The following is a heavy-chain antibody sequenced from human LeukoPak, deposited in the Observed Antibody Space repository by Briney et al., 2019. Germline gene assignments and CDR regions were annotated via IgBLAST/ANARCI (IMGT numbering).Heavy chain of an antibody. CDR1: GGSXSRYY. CDR3: AGSIGAVAGPFDY. V-gene: IGHV4-59*01. D-gene: IGHD6-19*01. Sequence: ETLSLTCXVSGGSXSRYYWSWIRQPPGKGLEWIGYIYYSGSTNYNPSLKRRVTISVDTSKNQFSLKLSSVTAADTAVYYCAGSIGAVAGPFDYWGQGTLVTVSS. J-gene: IGHJ4*02. CDR2: IYYSGST.